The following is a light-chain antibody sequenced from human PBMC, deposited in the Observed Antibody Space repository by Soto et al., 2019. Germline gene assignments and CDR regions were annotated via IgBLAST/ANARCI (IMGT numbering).Light chain of an antibody. CDR1: SSDVGGYDY. V-gene: IGLV2-14*03. J-gene: IGLJ3*02. CDR3: ISYTRTTSLVGWV. CDR2: DVS. Sequence: QSALTQPASVSGSPGQSITISCTGTSSDVGGYDYVSWYQQHPGKAPKLMIYDVSNRPSGVSNRFSGSKSGYTASLTISGLQAEDEADYYCISYTRTTSLVGWVFGGGTKLTVL.